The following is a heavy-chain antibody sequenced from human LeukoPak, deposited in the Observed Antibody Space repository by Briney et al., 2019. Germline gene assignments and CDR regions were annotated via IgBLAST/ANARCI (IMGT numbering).Heavy chain of an antibody. CDR1: GFTFSSYS. Sequence: GGSLRLSCAASGFTFSSYSMNWVRQAPGKGLEWVSSISSSSSYIYYADSVKGRFTISRDNAKNSLYLQMNSLRAEDTAVYYRARGTQARQLGRNYNDYWGQGTLVTVSS. D-gene: IGHD1-1*01. CDR2: ISSSSSYI. J-gene: IGHJ4*02. V-gene: IGHV3-21*01. CDR3: ARGTQARQLGRNYNDY.